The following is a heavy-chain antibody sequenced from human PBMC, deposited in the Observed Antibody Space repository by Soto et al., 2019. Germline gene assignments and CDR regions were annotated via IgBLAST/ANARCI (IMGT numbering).Heavy chain of an antibody. CDR3: ARVKQGKEYYYYYSGMDV. Sequence: SVKVSCKASGVTFSSYAISWVRQAPGQGLEWMGGIIPIFGTANYAQKFQCRVTITADKSTSTAYMELSSLRSEDTAVYYCARVKQGKEYYYYYSGMDVWGQGTTVPVSS. CDR2: IIPIFGTA. D-gene: IGHD7-27*01. J-gene: IGHJ6*02. V-gene: IGHV1-69*06. CDR1: GVTFSSYA.